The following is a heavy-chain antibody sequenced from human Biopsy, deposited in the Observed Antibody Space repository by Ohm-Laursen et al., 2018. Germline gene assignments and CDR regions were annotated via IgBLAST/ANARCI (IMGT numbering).Heavy chain of an antibody. Sequence: ESLKISCKFSGYSYTNYWIGWVRQMPGKGLEWMGLVYPDDSNSRYSPSFQGHVTISADKSTSTAYLQWNSLTASDTAVYYCARQFTSGPTNAGGYWGQGTLVTVSS. CDR3: ARQFTSGPTNAGGY. J-gene: IGHJ4*02. CDR1: GYSYTNYW. D-gene: IGHD3-16*01. CDR2: VYPDDSNS. V-gene: IGHV5-51*01.